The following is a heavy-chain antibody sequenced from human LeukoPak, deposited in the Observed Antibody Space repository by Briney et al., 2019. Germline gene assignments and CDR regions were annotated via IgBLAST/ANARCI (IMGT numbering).Heavy chain of an antibody. CDR1: GGSFSGYY. J-gene: IGHJ3*01. CDR3: AGLTSSRRAFDV. Sequence: PSETLSLTCAVYGGSFSGYYWTWIRQPPGKGLEWIGEINHSGSTNYNPSLKSRVTISADTSKNQFSLNLSSVTAADTAVYYCAGLTSSRRAFDVWGQGTMGTVSS. CDR2: INHSGST. V-gene: IGHV4-34*01. D-gene: IGHD6-13*01.